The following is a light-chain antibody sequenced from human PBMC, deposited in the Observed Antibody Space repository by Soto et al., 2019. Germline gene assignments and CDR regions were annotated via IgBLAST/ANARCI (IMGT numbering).Light chain of an antibody. Sequence: EILLTQSPGTLSLSPGETATLSCRASQNVRYNYLAWYQQRPGQPPRLLIHAAASRTSGIPDRFSGSVSGTDFILPIRRLEPEDFAVYFCQQYGTSPVPFGGGTKVEI. CDR2: AAA. V-gene: IGKV3-20*01. CDR3: QQYGTSPVP. J-gene: IGKJ4*01. CDR1: QNVRYNY.